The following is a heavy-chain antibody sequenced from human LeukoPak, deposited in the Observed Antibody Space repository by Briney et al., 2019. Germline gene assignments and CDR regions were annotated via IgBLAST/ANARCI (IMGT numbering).Heavy chain of an antibody. J-gene: IGHJ1*01. V-gene: IGHV1-2*02. Sequence: GASVKVSCKASGYTFTGYYMHWVRQAPGQGLEWMGWINPNSGGTNYAQKFQGRVTMTRDTSISTAYMELSRLRSDDTAVYYCARERYSSSWPRAEYFQHWDQGTLVTVSS. CDR2: INPNSGGT. CDR1: GYTFTGYY. CDR3: ARERYSSSWPRAEYFQH. D-gene: IGHD6-13*01.